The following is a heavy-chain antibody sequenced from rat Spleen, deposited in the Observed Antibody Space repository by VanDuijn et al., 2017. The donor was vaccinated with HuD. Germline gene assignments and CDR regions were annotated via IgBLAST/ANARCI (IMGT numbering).Heavy chain of an antibody. CDR1: GFSLTNYN. J-gene: IGHJ2*01. V-gene: IGHV2-30*01. CDR3: TRNRYRYTSGYVMDGI. Sequence: QVQLKESGPGLVQPSQTLSLTCTVSGFSLTNYNVHWVRQTTGKGLEWMGIIWTGGGTDYNSALKSRLSISRDTSKSQVFLKMNSLQTEDTAIYFCTRNRYRYTSGYVMDGIWGQGIMVTVSS. CDR2: IWTGGGT. D-gene: IGHD1-5*01.